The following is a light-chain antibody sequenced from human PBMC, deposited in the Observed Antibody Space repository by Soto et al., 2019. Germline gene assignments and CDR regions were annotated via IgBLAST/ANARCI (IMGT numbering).Light chain of an antibody. CDR1: SSDVGGYSY. CDR3: SSYTSSSTPWV. Sequence: QSALTQPASVSGSPGQSITISCTGTSSDVGGYSYVSWYQQHPGKAPKLMIYEVTNRPSGVSNRFSGSKSGNTASLTISGVQAEDEADYYCSSYTSSSTPWVFGGGTKLTVL. CDR2: EVT. V-gene: IGLV2-14*01. J-gene: IGLJ3*02.